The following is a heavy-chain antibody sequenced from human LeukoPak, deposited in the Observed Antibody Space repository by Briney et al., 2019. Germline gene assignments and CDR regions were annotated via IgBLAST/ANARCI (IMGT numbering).Heavy chain of an antibody. J-gene: IGHJ6*02. D-gene: IGHD4-23*01. CDR2: ISGSGGST. V-gene: IGHV3-23*01. CDR3: ARDGNDLDYYYYYGMDV. Sequence: GGSLRLSCAASGFTFSSYAMSWVRQAPGKGLEWVSAISGSGGSTYYADSVKGRFTISRDNAKNSLYLQMNSLRAEDTAVYYCARDGNDLDYYYYYGMDVWGQGTTVTVSS. CDR1: GFTFSSYA.